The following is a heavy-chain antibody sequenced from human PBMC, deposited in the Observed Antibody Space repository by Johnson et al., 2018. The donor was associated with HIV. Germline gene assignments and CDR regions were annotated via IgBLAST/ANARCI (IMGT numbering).Heavy chain of an antibody. CDR1: GFTFSSYG. V-gene: IGHV3-30*18. CDR2: ISYDCSDK. Sequence: QVQLVEPGGGVVQPGSSLRLSCAASGFTFSSYGMNWVRQSPGKWLDPVAVISYDCSDKYYADSVKGRFTISRDNSKNTLYLQMNSLRAEDTAVYYCAKDLSSQLLWFIRDGFDVWGQGTMVTVSP. J-gene: IGHJ3*01. CDR3: AKDLSSQLLWFIRDGFDV. D-gene: IGHD3-10*01.